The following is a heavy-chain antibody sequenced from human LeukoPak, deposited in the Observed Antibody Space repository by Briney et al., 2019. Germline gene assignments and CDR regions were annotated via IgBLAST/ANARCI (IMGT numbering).Heavy chain of an antibody. V-gene: IGHV4-34*01. Sequence: SETLSLTCAVYGGSFSGYYWSWIRQPPGKGLEWIGEINHSGSTNYNPSLKSRVTISVETSKNQFSLKLSSVTAADTAVYYCARGGSNTMVRGIVRAFDIWGQGTMVTVSS. CDR2: INHSGST. J-gene: IGHJ3*02. CDR3: ARGGSNTMVRGIVRAFDI. CDR1: GGSFSGYY. D-gene: IGHD3-10*01.